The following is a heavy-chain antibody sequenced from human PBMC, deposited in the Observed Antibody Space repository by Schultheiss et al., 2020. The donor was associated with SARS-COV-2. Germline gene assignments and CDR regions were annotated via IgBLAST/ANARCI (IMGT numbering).Heavy chain of an antibody. CDR2: ISYDGSNK. V-gene: IGHV3-30*03. CDR1: GFTFSNYA. D-gene: IGHD3-10*01. J-gene: IGHJ4*02. Sequence: GESLKISCAASGFTFSNYAMSWVRQAPGKGLEWVAVISYDGSNKYYADSVKGRFTISRDNSKNTLYLQMNSLRAEDTAVYYCATAMVEGADYWGQGTLVTVSS. CDR3: ATAMVEGADY.